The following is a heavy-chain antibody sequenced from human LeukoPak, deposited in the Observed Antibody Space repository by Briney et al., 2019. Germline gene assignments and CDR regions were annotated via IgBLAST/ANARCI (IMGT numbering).Heavy chain of an antibody. V-gene: IGHV1-69*13. CDR2: IIPIVGTA. J-gene: IGHJ3*02. CDR1: GGTFTSYA. CDR3: AISSSSTGPAFDI. Sequence: GASVKVSCKASGGTFTSYAISWVRQAPGQGLEWMGGIIPIVGTANYAQEFQGRVTITADESTSTAYMELSSLRSEDTAVYYCAISSSSTGPAFDIWGQGTMVTVSS. D-gene: IGHD6-6*01.